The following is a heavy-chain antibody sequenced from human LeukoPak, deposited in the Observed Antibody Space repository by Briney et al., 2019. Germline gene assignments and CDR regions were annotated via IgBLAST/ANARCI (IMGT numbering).Heavy chain of an antibody. V-gene: IGHV3-9*01. J-gene: IGHJ6*03. Sequence: GGSLRLSCAASGFTFDDYAMHWVRQAPGKGLEWVSGISWNSGSIGYADSVKGRFTISRDNAKNSLYLQMNSLRAEDTALYYCAKDVESSYYYYMDVWGKGTTVTISS. CDR2: ISWNSGSI. CDR3: AKDVESSYYYYMDV. CDR1: GFTFDDYA.